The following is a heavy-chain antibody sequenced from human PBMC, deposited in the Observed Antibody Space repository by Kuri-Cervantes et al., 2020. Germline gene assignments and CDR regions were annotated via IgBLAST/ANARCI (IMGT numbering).Heavy chain of an antibody. J-gene: IGHJ6*01. CDR2: IKQDGSEK. CDR1: GFTFSSYA. D-gene: IGHD2-2*01. Sequence: GESLKISCAASGFTFSSYAMSWVRQAPGKGLEWVANIKQDGSEKYYVDSVKGRFTISRDNAKNSLYLQMNSLGAEDTAVYYCARGVVPAAMDDYYGMDVWGQGTTVTFSS. V-gene: IGHV3-7*01. CDR3: ARGVVPAAMDDYYGMDV.